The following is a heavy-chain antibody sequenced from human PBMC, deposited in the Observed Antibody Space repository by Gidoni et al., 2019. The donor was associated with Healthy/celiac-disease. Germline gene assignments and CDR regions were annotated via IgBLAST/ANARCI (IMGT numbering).Heavy chain of an antibody. CDR3: SQGASPWADRPFDY. CDR2: ISWNRGSI. J-gene: IGHJ4*02. V-gene: IGHV3-9*03. Sequence: EVQLVESGGGLVQPGRSLRLSCAASGFTFDDYAMHWVRQAPGKGLEWVSGISWNRGSIGYADSVKGRFTISRDNAKNSLYLQMNSLRAEDMALYYCSQGASPWADRPFDYWGQGTLVTVSS. D-gene: IGHD6-6*01. CDR1: GFTFDDYA.